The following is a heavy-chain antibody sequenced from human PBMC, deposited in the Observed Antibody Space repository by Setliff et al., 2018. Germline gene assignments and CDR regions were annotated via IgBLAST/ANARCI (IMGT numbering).Heavy chain of an antibody. CDR2: ISASSSTI. D-gene: IGHD2-15*01. CDR1: GFTFSRYS. CDR3: ARDLDGGNGHDL. Sequence: GESLTISCAASGFTFSRYSMNWVRQGPGKGLEWVSYISASSSTIYYSGSVKGRFTISRDNAKNSLFLQMNGLRADDTAVYYCARDLDGGNGHDLWGRGTLVTVSS. J-gene: IGHJ5*02. V-gene: IGHV3-48*01.